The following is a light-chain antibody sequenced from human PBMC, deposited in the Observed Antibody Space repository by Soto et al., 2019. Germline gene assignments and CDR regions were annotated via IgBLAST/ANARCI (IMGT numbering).Light chain of an antibody. CDR3: SSYTTRNTWV. V-gene: IGLV2-14*01. J-gene: IGLJ3*02. Sequence: QSALTQPASVSGSPGQSITISCTGSSSDVGGYNYVSWYQQHPGKAPKVMIYEVNNRPSGVSNRFSGSKSDNTASLTISGLQAEDEADYYCSSYTTRNTWVFGGGTKVTVL. CDR2: EVN. CDR1: SSDVGGYNY.